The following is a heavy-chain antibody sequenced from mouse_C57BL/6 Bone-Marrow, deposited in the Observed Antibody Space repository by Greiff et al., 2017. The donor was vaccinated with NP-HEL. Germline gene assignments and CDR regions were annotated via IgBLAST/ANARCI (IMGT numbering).Heavy chain of an antibody. CDR1: GFTFSDYG. CDR2: ISSGSSTI. V-gene: IGHV5-17*01. D-gene: IGHD2-10*01. Sequence: EVQLQESGGGLVKPGGSLKLSCAASGFTFSDYGMHWVRQAPEKGLEWVAYISSGSSTIYYADTVKGRFTIYRDNDKKTLFLQMTSLRSEDTAMYYCASAFLPYYLDYWGQGTTLTVSS. J-gene: IGHJ2*01. CDR3: ASAFLPYYLDY.